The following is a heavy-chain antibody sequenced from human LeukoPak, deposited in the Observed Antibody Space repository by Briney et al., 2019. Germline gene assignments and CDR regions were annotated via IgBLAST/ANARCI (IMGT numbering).Heavy chain of an antibody. D-gene: IGHD3-3*01. J-gene: IGHJ3*02. CDR2: INWNGGST. CDR3: ARVRYLEWLSLTSDAFDI. CDR1: GGSIATYY. Sequence: PSETLSLTCTVSGGSIATYYWSWIRQPPGKGLEWVSGINWNGGSTGYADSVKGRFAISRDNAKNSLYLQMNSLRAEDTALYYCARVRYLEWLSLTSDAFDIWGQGTMVTVSS. V-gene: IGHV3-20*04.